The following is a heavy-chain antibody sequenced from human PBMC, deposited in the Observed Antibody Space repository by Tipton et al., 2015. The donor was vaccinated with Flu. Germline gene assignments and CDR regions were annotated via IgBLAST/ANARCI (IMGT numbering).Heavy chain of an antibody. CDR1: GFTFSSYE. Sequence: SLRLSCAASGFTFSSYEMNWVRQAPGKGLEWVSYISSSGSTIYYADSVKGRFTISRDNAKNSLYLQMNSLRAEDTAVYYCARDRVVVVPAAYYYYYYGMDVWGQGTTVTVSS. J-gene: IGHJ6*02. D-gene: IGHD2-2*01. V-gene: IGHV3-48*03. CDR2: ISSSGSTI. CDR3: ARDRVVVVPAAYYYYYYGMDV.